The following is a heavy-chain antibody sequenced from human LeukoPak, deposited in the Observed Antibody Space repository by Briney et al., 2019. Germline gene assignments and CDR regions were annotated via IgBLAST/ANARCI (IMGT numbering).Heavy chain of an antibody. CDR3: ARDLYYDILTGYRLGVYYYYMDV. V-gene: IGHV4-39*07. J-gene: IGHJ6*03. D-gene: IGHD3-9*01. Sequence: SETLSLTCTVSGGSISSSSYYWGWIRQPPGKGLEWLGSIYYSGSTYYNPSLKSRVTISVDTSKNQFSLKLSSVTAADTAVYYCARDLYYDILTGYRLGVYYYYMDVWGKGTTVTISS. CDR1: GGSISSSSYY. CDR2: IYYSGST.